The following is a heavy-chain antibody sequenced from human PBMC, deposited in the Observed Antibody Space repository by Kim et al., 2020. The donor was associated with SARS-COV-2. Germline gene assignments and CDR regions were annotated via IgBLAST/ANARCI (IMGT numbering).Heavy chain of an antibody. J-gene: IGHJ4*02. V-gene: IGHV5-51*01. D-gene: IGHD1-26*01. Sequence: GESLKISCKGSGYSFTNYWIGWVRQMPGKGLEWMGHIHPGDSDTRYSPSFQGQVTVSADKSISTVYLQWSSLKASDTAIYYCARQWEQYYDYWGQGSLVTVSS. CDR1: GYSFTNYW. CDR2: IHPGDSDT. CDR3: ARQWEQYYDY.